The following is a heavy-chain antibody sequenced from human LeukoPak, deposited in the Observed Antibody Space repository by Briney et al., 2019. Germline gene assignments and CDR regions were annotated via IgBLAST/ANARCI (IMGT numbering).Heavy chain of an antibody. CDR1: GLSFGDYG. D-gene: IGHD2-2*01. V-gene: IGHV3-49*04. CDR2: IQSKTYGEGT. J-gene: IGHJ4*02. CDR3: TASDHLYCSSSSCHFDY. Sequence: GGSLRLSCTPSGLSFGDYGMSWVRQAPGKGLEWVSFIQSKTYGEGTMYAASVRGRFTISRDDSRSTAYLQMNSLKTEDTAVYYCTASDHLYCSSSSCHFDYWGQGTLVTVAS.